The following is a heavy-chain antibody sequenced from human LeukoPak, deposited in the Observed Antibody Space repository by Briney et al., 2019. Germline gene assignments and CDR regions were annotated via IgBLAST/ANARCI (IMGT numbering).Heavy chain of an antibody. J-gene: IGHJ6*02. Sequence: GGSLRLSCAASGFTFSSYSMNWVRRAPGKGLEWVSSISSSSSYIYYADSVKGRFTISRDNAKNSLYLQMNSLRAEDTAVYYCAREWFGEGYYYGMDVWGQGTTVTVSS. CDR2: ISSSSSYI. CDR1: GFTFSSYS. D-gene: IGHD3-10*01. CDR3: AREWFGEGYYYGMDV. V-gene: IGHV3-21*01.